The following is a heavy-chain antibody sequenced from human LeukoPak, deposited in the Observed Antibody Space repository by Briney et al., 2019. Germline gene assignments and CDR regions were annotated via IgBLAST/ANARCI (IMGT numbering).Heavy chain of an antibody. CDR3: ARVDDTDSSGWYLQYDYFDY. J-gene: IGHJ4*02. Sequence: SETLSLTCTVSGYSISNGYYWGWIRQPPGKGLEWVGSIYHRGSTYYNPSLRSRVTISLDRSKKKFSLKLTSVTAADTAVYYCARVDDTDSSGWYLQYDYFDYWGQGTLVTVSS. D-gene: IGHD6-19*01. V-gene: IGHV4-38-2*02. CDR1: GYSISNGYY. CDR2: IYHRGST.